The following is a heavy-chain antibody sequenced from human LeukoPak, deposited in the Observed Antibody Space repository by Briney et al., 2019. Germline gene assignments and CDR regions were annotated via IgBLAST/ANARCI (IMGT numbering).Heavy chain of an antibody. CDR1: GGSISSSSYY. CDR3: ARAYYYGSGSPHKGTLNFDY. Sequence: SETLSLTCTVSGGSISSSSYYWGWIRQPPGKGLEWIGSIYYSGSTYYNPSLKSRVTISVDTSKNQFSLKLSSVTAADTAVYYCARAYYYGSGSPHKGTLNFDYWGQGTLVTVSS. CDR2: IYYSGST. V-gene: IGHV4-39*01. J-gene: IGHJ4*02. D-gene: IGHD3-10*01.